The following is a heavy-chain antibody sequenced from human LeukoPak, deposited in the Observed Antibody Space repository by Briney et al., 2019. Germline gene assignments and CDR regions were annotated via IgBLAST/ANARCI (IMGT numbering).Heavy chain of an antibody. V-gene: IGHV1-2*02. CDR1: GYTFTGYY. D-gene: IGHD6-19*01. CDR3: ARDSIAVAGDYFDY. Sequence: GASVKVSCKASGYTFTGYYMHWVRQAPGQGLEWMGWINPNSGGTNYAQKFQGRVTMTRDTSISTAYMEPSRLRSDDTAMYYCARDSIAVAGDYFDYWGQGTLVTVSS. J-gene: IGHJ4*02. CDR2: INPNSGGT.